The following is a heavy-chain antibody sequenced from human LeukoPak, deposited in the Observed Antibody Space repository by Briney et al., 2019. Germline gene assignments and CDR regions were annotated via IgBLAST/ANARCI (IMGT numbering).Heavy chain of an antibody. CDR3: AREPYVWGSYRYRDPYYFDY. V-gene: IGHV4-38-2*02. Sequence: SETLSLTCTVSGYSISSGYYWGWIRQPPGKGLEWIGSIYHSGSTYYNPSLKSRVTISVDTSKNQFSLKLSSVTAADTAVYYCAREPYVWGSYRYRDPYYFDYRGQGTLVTVSS. J-gene: IGHJ4*02. CDR1: GYSISSGYY. D-gene: IGHD3-16*02. CDR2: IYHSGST.